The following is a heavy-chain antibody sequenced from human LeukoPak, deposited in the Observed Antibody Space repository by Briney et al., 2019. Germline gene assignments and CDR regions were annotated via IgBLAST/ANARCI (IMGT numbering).Heavy chain of an antibody. CDR3: ARGRPHGNDY. D-gene: IGHD4-23*01. V-gene: IGHV3-74*01. CDR2: IASDGSST. Sequence: GGSLRLSCAASGFTFSSYWMNWVRQAPGKGLVWVSRIASDGSSTTCADSVKGRFSISRDNAKNTLYLQMNGLRVEDTAVYYCARGRPHGNDYWGQGTLVTVSS. J-gene: IGHJ4*02. CDR1: GFTFSSYW.